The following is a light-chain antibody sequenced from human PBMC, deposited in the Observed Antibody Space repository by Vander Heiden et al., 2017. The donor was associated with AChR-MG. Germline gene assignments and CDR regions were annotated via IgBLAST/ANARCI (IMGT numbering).Light chain of an antibody. CDR3: QSYDSSLSGSL. J-gene: IGLJ2*01. V-gene: IGLV1-40*01. Sequence: QSVLTQPPSVSGAPGPRVTISCTGSSSNIGAGYDVHWYQQLPGTAPKLLIYGNNNRPSGVPDRFSGSKSGTSASLAITGLQAEDEADYYCQSYDSSLSGSLFGGGTKLTVL. CDR2: GNN. CDR1: SSNIGAGYD.